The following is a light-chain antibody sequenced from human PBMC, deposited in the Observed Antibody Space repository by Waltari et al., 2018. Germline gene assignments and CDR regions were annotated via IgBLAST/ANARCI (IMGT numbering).Light chain of an antibody. J-gene: IGKJ2*01. CDR1: QSLFNSPNNNNY. CDR2: WAS. CDR3: QHYYTPPYT. V-gene: IGKV4-1*01. Sequence: DIVMTQSPDSLTVSLGERATIYCKSSQSLFNSPNNNNYLAWYQQKPGQPPKLLTYWASTRESEFPDRFSGGGSGTDFTLTITYVQAEDVALYYCQHYYTPPYTFGQGTRLEIK.